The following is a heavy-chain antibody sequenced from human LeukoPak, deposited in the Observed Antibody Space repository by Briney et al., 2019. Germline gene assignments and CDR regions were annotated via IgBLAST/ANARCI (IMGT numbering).Heavy chain of an antibody. V-gene: IGHV1-2*02. CDR2: INPNSGGT. J-gene: IGHJ4*02. Sequence: ASVKVSCKASGYTFTGYYMHWVRQVPGQGLEWMGWINPNSGGTNYAQKFQGRVTMTRDTSISTAYMELSRLRSDDTAVYYCARAGSPYSSGWYYFDYWGQGTLVTVSS. D-gene: IGHD6-19*01. CDR3: ARAGSPYSSGWYYFDY. CDR1: GYTFTGYY.